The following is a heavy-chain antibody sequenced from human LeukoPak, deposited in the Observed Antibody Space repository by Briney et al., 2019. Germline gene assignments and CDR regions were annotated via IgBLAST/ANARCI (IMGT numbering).Heavy chain of an antibody. CDR1: GGSISSSSYY. CDR3: ARDRYWRYFDY. D-gene: IGHD2-8*02. J-gene: IGHJ4*02. Sequence: PSETLSLTCTVSGGSISSSSYYWGWIRQPPGKGLEWIGSIYYSGSTYYNPSLKSRVTMSVDTSKNQFSLKLSSVTAADTAVYYCARDRYWRYFDYWGQGTLVTVSS. CDR2: IYYSGST. V-gene: IGHV4-39*07.